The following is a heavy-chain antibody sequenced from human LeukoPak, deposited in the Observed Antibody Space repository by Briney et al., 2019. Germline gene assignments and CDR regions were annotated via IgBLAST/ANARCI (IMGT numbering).Heavy chain of an antibody. D-gene: IGHD1-26*01. CDR2: ISSSSSDI. CDR1: GFTFSSYS. Sequence: PGGSLRLSCAASGFTFSSYSVNWVRQAPGKGLEGVSSISSSSSDIYSADSVKGRFTISRDNAKNTLYLQMNRLRDEATAVYYCARDLRREWELHNYFDYWGQGTLVTVSS. CDR3: ARDLRREWELHNYFDY. J-gene: IGHJ4*02. V-gene: IGHV3-21*01.